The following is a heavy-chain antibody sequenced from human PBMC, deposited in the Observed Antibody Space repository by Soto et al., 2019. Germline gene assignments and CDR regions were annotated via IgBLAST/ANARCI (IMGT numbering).Heavy chain of an antibody. CDR3: ARTAPMNAGDKYYYDF. J-gene: IGHJ4*02. Sequence: QVQLVQSGAEVKKTGSSVKVSCKTSGGTFSTFGISWVRQTPGQGLEWMGGIIPFFGTAEYSQKFEDRITITEDESTNTVYMDLRSLTSEDTAIYYCARTAPMNAGDKYYYDFWCQGALVTVSS. CDR1: GGTFSTFG. CDR2: IIPFFGTA. V-gene: IGHV1-69*01. D-gene: IGHD3-16*01.